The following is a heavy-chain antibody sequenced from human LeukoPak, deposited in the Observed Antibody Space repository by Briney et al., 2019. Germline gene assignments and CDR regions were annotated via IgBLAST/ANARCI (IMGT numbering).Heavy chain of an antibody. CDR3: AKDETDIVVVPAYDY. CDR2: IRYDGSNK. Sequence: GGSLRLSCAASGFTFSNAWMSWVRQAPGKGLEWVAFIRYDGSNKYYADSVKGRFTISRDNSKNTLYLQMNSLRAEDTAVYYCAKDETDIVVVPAYDYWGQGTLVTVSS. V-gene: IGHV3-30*02. J-gene: IGHJ4*02. CDR1: GFTFSNAW. D-gene: IGHD2-2*01.